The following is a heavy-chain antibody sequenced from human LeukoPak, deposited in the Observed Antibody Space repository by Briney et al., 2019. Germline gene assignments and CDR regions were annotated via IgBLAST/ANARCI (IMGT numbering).Heavy chain of an antibody. V-gene: IGHV3-7*01. CDR1: GFTFSPYW. CDR3: ARLAPYYGTGII. D-gene: IGHD3-10*01. J-gene: IGHJ3*02. CDR2: INDDGSEE. Sequence: AGGSLRLSCAASGFTFSPYWMSWVRQAXXXXXXXXATINDDGSEEYYVDSVEGRFTISRDNAKKSLYLQMGSLRAEDTAVYYCARLAPYYGTGIIWGQGTVVTVSS.